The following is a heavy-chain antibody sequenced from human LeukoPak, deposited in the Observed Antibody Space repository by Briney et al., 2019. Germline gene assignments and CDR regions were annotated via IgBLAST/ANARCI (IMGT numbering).Heavy chain of an antibody. Sequence: GGSLRLSCAASGFTFSSYAMSWVRQAPGKGLEWVSAISGSGGSTYYADSVKGRFTISRDNSKNTLYLQMNSLRAEDTAVYYCAKRKDYYDGSGYYFSPFDYWGQGTLVTVSS. D-gene: IGHD3-22*01. CDR3: AKRKDYYDGSGYYFSPFDY. J-gene: IGHJ4*02. V-gene: IGHV3-23*01. CDR1: GFTFSSYA. CDR2: ISGSGGST.